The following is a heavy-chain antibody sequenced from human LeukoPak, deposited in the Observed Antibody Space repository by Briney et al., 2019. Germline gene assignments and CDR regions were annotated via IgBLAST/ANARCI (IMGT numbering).Heavy chain of an antibody. J-gene: IGHJ5*02. V-gene: IGHV4-59*01. CDR2: IYYSGST. Sequence: SETLSLTCTVSGGSISSYYWSWIRQPPGKGLEWIGYIYYSGSTNYNPSLKSRVTISVDTSKNQFSLKLSSVIAADTAVYYCARRTRAYYYDSSGYFDPWSQGTLVTVSS. CDR3: ARRTRAYYYDSSGYFDP. D-gene: IGHD3-22*01. CDR1: GGSISSYY.